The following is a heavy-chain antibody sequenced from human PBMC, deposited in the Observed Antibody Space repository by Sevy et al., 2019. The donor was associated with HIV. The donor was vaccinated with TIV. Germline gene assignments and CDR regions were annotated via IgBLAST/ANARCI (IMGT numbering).Heavy chain of an antibody. D-gene: IGHD3-22*01. V-gene: IGHV4-39*02. Sequence: SETLSLTCTVSGGSISSSSYYWGWIRQPPGKGLECIGSMYYSGSTYYNPSLKSRVTISVDTSKNQFSLKLSSVTAADTAVYYCARDSSGYYSFDYWVQGTLVTVSS. CDR2: MYYSGST. CDR1: GGSISSSSYY. CDR3: ARDSSGYYSFDY. J-gene: IGHJ4*02.